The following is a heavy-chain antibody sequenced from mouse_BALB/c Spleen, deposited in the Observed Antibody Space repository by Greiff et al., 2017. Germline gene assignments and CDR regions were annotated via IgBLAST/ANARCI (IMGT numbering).Heavy chain of an antibody. CDR3: AATVVATRYFDV. CDR2: IFPGSGNT. J-gene: IGHJ1*01. Sequence: QVQLKESGPELVKPGASVKISCKASGYSFTSYYIHWVKQRPGQGLEWIGWIFPGSGNTKYNEKFKGKATLTADTSSSTAYMQLSSLTSEDSAVYFCAATVVATRYFDVWDAGTTVTVSS. CDR1: GYSFTSYY. D-gene: IGHD1-1*01. V-gene: IGHV1-66*01.